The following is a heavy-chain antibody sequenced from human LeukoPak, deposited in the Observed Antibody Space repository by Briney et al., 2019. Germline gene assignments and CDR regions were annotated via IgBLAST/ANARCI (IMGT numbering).Heavy chain of an antibody. J-gene: IGHJ4*02. V-gene: IGHV1-69*04. D-gene: IGHD5-18*01. CDR2: IIPILGIA. Sequence: ASVKVSCKASGGTFSSHAISWVRQAPGQGLEWMGRIIPILGIANYAQKFQGRVTITADKSTSTAYMELSSLRSEDTAVYYCARDLWLTRGGYSYGLLERGFDYWGQGTLVTVSS. CDR3: ARDLWLTRGGYSYGLLERGFDY. CDR1: GGTFSSHA.